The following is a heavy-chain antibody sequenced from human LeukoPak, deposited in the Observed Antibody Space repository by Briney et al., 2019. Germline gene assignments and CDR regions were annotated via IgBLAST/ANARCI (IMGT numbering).Heavy chain of an antibody. V-gene: IGHV3-33*01. CDR1: GFTFVSYG. Sequence: GGSLRLSCAASGFTFVSYGMHWVRQAPGKGLEWVAVIWYDGSNKYYADSVKGRFTISRDNSKKTLYLQMNSLRAEDTAVYYCARDIGCSGVSCYSRYHYGMDVWGQGTTVTVSS. CDR2: IWYDGSNK. D-gene: IGHD2-15*01. CDR3: ARDIGCSGVSCYSRYHYGMDV. J-gene: IGHJ6*02.